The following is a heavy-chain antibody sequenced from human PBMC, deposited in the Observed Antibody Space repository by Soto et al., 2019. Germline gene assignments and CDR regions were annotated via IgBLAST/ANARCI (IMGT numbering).Heavy chain of an antibody. CDR2: MNPNSGNT. V-gene: IGHV1-8*01. CDR1: GYTFTSYD. Sequence: ASVKVSCQASGYTFTSYDINWVRQATGQGLEWMGWMNPNSGNTGYAQKFQGRVTMTRNTSISTAYMELSSLRSEDTAVYYCARGRDSSSWYSPTDVWGKGTTVTVSS. J-gene: IGHJ6*04. CDR3: ARGRDSSSWYSPTDV. D-gene: IGHD6-13*01.